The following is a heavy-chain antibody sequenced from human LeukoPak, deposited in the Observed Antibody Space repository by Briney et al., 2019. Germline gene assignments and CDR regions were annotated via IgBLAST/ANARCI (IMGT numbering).Heavy chain of an antibody. CDR3: VKDAGRVKGHIDY. Sequence: NPGKSLRLSCAASGFTFTNYGMHWVRQAPGKELEWVAVIWYDGSKKYYADSVKGRFTISRDNSKNTVYMQMNSMRVEDTAVYYCVKDAGRVKGHIDYWGQGTPVTVS. D-gene: IGHD6-13*01. CDR2: IWYDGSKK. CDR1: GFTFTNYG. V-gene: IGHV3-33*06. J-gene: IGHJ4*02.